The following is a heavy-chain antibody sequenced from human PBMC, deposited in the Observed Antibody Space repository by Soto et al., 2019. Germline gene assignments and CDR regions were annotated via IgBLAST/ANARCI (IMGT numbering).Heavy chain of an antibody. V-gene: IGHV1-2*04. CDR1: GYTFTGYY. J-gene: IGHJ5*02. CDR3: ARDSTGSGSYYIGWFDP. D-gene: IGHD3-10*01. CDR2: INPNSGGT. Sequence: GASVKVSCKASGYTFTGYYMHWVRQAPGQGLEWMGWINPNSGGTNYAQKFQGWVTMTRDTSISTAYMELSRLRSDDTAVYYCARDSTGSGSYYIGWFDPWGQGTLVTVS.